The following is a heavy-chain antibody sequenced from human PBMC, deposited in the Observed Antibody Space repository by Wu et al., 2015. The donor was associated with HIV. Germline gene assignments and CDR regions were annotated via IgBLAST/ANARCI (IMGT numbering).Heavy chain of an antibody. CDR3: SRGVPQLPQVY. D-gene: IGHD1-1*01. V-gene: IGHV1-69*14. Sequence: QVQLVQSGAEVKKPGSSVKVSCKASGGTFSSYAISWVRQAPGQGLEWMGGIIPIFGTANYARDFQGRVTMTGDTSTSTVYMELSGLRSEDTAMYYCSRGVPQLPQVYWGQGTLVTVSS. CDR2: IIPIFGTA. J-gene: IGHJ4*02. CDR1: GGTFSSYA.